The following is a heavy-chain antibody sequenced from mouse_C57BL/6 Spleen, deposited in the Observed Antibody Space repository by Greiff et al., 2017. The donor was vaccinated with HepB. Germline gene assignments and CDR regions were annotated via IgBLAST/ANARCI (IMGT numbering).Heavy chain of an antibody. V-gene: IGHV3-6*01. CDR1: GYSITSGYY. CDR3: ARADGYYVMDY. Sequence: VQLKESGPGLVKPSQSLSLTCSVTGYSITSGYYWNWIRQFPGNKLEWMGYISYDGSNNYNPSLKNRISITRDTSKNQFFLKLNSVTTEDTATYYCARADGYYVMDYWGQGTSVTVSS. J-gene: IGHJ4*01. D-gene: IGHD2-3*01. CDR2: ISYDGSN.